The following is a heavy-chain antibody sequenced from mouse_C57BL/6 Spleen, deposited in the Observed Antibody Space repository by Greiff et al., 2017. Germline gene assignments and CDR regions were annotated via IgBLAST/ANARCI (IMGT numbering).Heavy chain of an antibody. J-gene: IGHJ3*01. CDR1: GYTFTSYW. CDR2: INPSSGYT. CDR3: ARGEEINFWFAY. Sequence: VQGVESGAELAKPGASVKLSCKASGYTFTSYWMHWVKQRPGQGLEWIGYINPSSGYTKYNQKFKDKATLTADKSSSTAYMQLSSLTYEDSAVYYCARGEEINFWFAYWGQGTLVTVSA. V-gene: IGHV1-7*01.